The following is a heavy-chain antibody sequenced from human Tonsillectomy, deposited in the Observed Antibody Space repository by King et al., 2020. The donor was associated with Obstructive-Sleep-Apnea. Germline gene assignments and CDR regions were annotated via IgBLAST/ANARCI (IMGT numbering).Heavy chain of an antibody. D-gene: IGHD1-26*01. V-gene: IGHV3-66*01. CDR3: ARVVGAIIY. CDR2: IFNGGGA. J-gene: IGHJ4*02. CDR1: GVTISSNY. Sequence: VQLVESGGVLVPPGGSLRLSCAASGVTISSNYMSLVRQAPGKGLGGGSVIFNGGGAYYADSVKGRFTISRDNSKNTLHLEMNRLRAEDTAVYYCARVVGAIIYWGQGTLVTVSS.